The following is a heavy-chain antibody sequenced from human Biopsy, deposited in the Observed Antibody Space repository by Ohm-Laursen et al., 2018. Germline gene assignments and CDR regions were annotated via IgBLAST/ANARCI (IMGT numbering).Heavy chain of an antibody. J-gene: IGHJ5*01. Sequence: GSLRLSCAASGFSFSDNYMDWVRQAPGQGLEWVGRIRDKANSYTTDHAASVKGRFTISRDDSKNSLYLQMNSLKTEDTALYYCARAGRYCSGGGCYSWFDSWGQGTLVTVSS. CDR1: GFSFSDNY. CDR2: IRDKANSYTT. CDR3: ARAGRYCSGGGCYSWFDS. D-gene: IGHD2-15*01. V-gene: IGHV3-72*01.